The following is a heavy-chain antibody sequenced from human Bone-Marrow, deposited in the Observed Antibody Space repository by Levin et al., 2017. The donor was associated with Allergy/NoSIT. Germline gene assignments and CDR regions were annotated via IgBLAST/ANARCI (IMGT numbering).Heavy chain of an antibody. Sequence: GGSLRLSCAASGFSFSNYGMSWVRQAPGKGLEWVSGISESGSSTFSADSVKGRFTISRDNPKNTVYLQMDSLRVEDTAVYFCAKDVYSSGWYDKWGQGTLVAVSS. V-gene: IGHV3-23*01. CDR1: GFSFSNYG. J-gene: IGHJ4*02. CDR3: AKDVYSSGWYDK. D-gene: IGHD6-19*01. CDR2: ISESGSST.